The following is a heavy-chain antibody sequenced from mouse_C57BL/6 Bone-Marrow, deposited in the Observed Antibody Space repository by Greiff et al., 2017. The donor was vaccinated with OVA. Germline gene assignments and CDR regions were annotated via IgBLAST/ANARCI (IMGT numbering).Heavy chain of an antibody. Sequence: EVMLVESGGGLVQPKGSLKLSCAASGFSFNTYAMNWVRQAPGKGLEWVARIRSKSNNYATYYADSVKDRFTISRDDSESMLYLQMNNLKTEDTAMYYCVRSLYDGFFAYWGQGTLVTVSA. V-gene: IGHV10-1*01. D-gene: IGHD2-3*01. CDR1: GFSFNTYA. CDR2: IRSKSNNYAT. J-gene: IGHJ3*01. CDR3: VRSLYDGFFAY.